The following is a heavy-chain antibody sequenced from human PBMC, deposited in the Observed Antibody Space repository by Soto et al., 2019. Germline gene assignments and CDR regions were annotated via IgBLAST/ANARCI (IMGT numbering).Heavy chain of an antibody. J-gene: IGHJ4*02. Sequence: SETLSLTCTVSGGSISSYYWSWIRQPPGKGLEWIGNIYYSGSTNYNPSLKSRVTISVDTSKNQFSLKLSSVTAADTAVYYCASWLRRTYFDHWGQGTLVTVSS. CDR2: IYYSGST. CDR3: ASWLRRTYFDH. D-gene: IGHD5-12*01. V-gene: IGHV4-59*01. CDR1: GGSISSYY.